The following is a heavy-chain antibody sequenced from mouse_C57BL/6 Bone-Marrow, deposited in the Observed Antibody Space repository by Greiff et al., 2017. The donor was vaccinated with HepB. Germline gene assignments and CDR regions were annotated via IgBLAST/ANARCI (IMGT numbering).Heavy chain of an antibody. V-gene: IGHV7-3*01. CDR2: IRNKANGYTT. CDR3: ARDGPTGHWYFDV. J-gene: IGHJ1*03. CDR1: GFTFTAYY. D-gene: IGHD4-1*02. Sequence: EVQLVESGGGLVQPGGSLSLSCAASGFTFTAYYMSWVRQPPGKALEWLGFIRNKANGYTTEYSASVKGRFTISRDNSQSILYLKMNALRAEDSATYYCARDGPTGHWYFDVWGTGTTVTVSS.